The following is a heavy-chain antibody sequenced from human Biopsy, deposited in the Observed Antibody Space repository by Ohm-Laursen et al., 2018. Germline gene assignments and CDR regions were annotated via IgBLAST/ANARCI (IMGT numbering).Heavy chain of an antibody. V-gene: IGHV3-9*01. CDR2: ISWNSDDI. CDR1: GFTFSDYQ. J-gene: IGHJ6*02. D-gene: IGHD4-17*01. Sequence: RSLRLSCTASGFTFSDYQMSWIRQTPGKGLEWVSGISWNSDDIGYADSVKGRFTISRDNARNALHLQMNSLRTEDTALYYCAKDLGLNYSDRFLFYYGMDVWGRGTTVTVSS. CDR3: AKDLGLNYSDRFLFYYGMDV.